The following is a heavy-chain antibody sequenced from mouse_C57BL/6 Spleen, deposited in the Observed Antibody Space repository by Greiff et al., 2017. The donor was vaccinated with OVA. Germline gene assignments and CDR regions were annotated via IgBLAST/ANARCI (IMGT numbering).Heavy chain of an antibody. CDR3: ARERYGSSYAKDY. V-gene: IGHV3-6*01. Sequence: EVKLEESGPGLVKPSQSLSLTCSVTGYSITSGYYWNWIRQFPGNKLEWVGYISYDGSNNYNPSLKNRISITRDTSKNQFFLKLNSVTTEDTATYYCARERYGSSYAKDYWGQGTSVTVAS. J-gene: IGHJ4*01. CDR2: ISYDGSN. CDR1: GYSITSGYY. D-gene: IGHD1-1*01.